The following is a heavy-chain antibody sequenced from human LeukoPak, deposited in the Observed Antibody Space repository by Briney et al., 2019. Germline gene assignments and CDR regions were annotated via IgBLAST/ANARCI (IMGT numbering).Heavy chain of an antibody. Sequence: SETLSLTCTVSGGSISTYYWSWIRQPPGKGLEWIGYTYHSGSTNYNPSLKSGVTISVDTSQNQSYLKLSSVTAADTAAYYCARDGYSGSDALWGQGTLVTVSS. CDR3: ARDGYSGSDAL. J-gene: IGHJ4*02. D-gene: IGHD5-12*01. CDR2: TYHSGST. CDR1: GGSISTYY. V-gene: IGHV4-59*01.